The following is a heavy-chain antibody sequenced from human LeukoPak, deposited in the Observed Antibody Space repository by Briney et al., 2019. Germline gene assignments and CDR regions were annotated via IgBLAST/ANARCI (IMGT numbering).Heavy chain of an antibody. CDR2: ISGSGGST. CDR1: GFTFSRYA. CDR3: AKGGCSSTTCYLANP. J-gene: IGHJ5*02. V-gene: IGHV3-23*01. D-gene: IGHD2-2*01. Sequence: GGSLRLSCAASGFTFSRYAMSWVRQAPGKGLEWVSAISGSGGSTYYADSVKGRFTISRDNSKNTLYLQMNSLTAEDTAQYYCAKGGCSSTTCYLANPWGQGTLVTVSS.